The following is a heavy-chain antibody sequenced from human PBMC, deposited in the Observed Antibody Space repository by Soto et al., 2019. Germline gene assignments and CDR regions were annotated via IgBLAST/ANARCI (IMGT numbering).Heavy chain of an antibody. V-gene: IGHV4-59*01. J-gene: IGHJ4*02. CDR3: ARGSGWFYY. Sequence: QVQLQESGPGLVKPSETLSLTCTVSGGSITGYYWSWIRQPPGKGLEWIGYIYSSGSTNYSPSLRSRVTISVDTSKNQFSLKLSSVTAADTAIYYCARGSGWFYYWGQGTLVTVSS. D-gene: IGHD6-19*01. CDR2: IYSSGST. CDR1: GGSITGYY.